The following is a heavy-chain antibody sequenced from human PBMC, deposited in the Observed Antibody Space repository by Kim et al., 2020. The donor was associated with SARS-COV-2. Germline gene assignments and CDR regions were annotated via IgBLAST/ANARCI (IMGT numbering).Heavy chain of an antibody. J-gene: IGHJ6*03. CDR3: ARGGITIFTYYMDV. D-gene: IGHD3-3*01. V-gene: IGHV6-1*01. Sequence: ARSVKSRITINPDTSKNQFSLQLNSVTPEDTAVYYCARGGITIFTYYMDVWGKGTTVTVSS.